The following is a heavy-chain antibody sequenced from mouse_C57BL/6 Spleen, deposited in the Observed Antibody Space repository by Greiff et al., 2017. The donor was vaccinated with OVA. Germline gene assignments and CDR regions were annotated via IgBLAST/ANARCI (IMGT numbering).Heavy chain of an antibody. Sequence: EVQLVESGGDLVKPGGSLKLSCAASGFTFSSYGMSWVRPTPDKRLEWVATISSGGSYTYYPDSVKGRFTISRDNAKNTLYLQMSSLKSEDTAMYYCARDSSGYVGFAYWGQGTLVTVSA. D-gene: IGHD3-2*02. CDR1: GFTFSSYG. V-gene: IGHV5-6*01. CDR2: ISSGGSYT. J-gene: IGHJ3*01. CDR3: ARDSSGYVGFAY.